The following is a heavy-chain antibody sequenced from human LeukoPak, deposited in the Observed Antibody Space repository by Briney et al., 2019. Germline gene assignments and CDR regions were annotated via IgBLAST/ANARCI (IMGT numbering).Heavy chain of an antibody. D-gene: IGHD2/OR15-2a*01. J-gene: IGHJ4*02. Sequence: GGSLRLSCAASRFIFTNYWIHWVRQAPGKGLVWVSHVNNDGSATSYADSVKGRFTISRDSAKNTVYLHTNSLRDEDTAVYYCTSFFETNWGQGTLVTVSS. CDR2: VNNDGSAT. CDR3: TSFFETN. V-gene: IGHV3-74*01. CDR1: RFIFTNYW.